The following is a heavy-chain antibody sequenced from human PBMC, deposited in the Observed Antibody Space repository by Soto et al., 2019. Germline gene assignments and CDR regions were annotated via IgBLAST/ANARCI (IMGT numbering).Heavy chain of an antibody. CDR1: GFTFSSRA. Sequence: EVQLLESGGGLVQPGGSLRLSCAASGFTFSSRAMSWVRQAPGKGLDWVSIISASGDNTYYADSVKGRFTISRDNSKNTRYLQGNSLRAEDTAVYYCAKLTYSDLWSGSHDSWGQGTLVTVSS. CDR2: ISASGDNT. V-gene: IGHV3-23*01. J-gene: IGHJ4*02. D-gene: IGHD3-3*01. CDR3: AKLTYSDLWSGSHDS.